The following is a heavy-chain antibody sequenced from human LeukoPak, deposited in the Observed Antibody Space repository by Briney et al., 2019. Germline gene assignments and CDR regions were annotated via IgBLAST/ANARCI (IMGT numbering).Heavy chain of an antibody. CDR2: ISAYNGNT. V-gene: IGHV1-18*01. CDR3: ARDQYYYDSSGYYGGDY. J-gene: IGHJ4*02. CDR1: GYTFTSYG. Sequence: ASVKVSCKASGYTFTSYGISWVRQAPGQGLEWMGWISAYNGNTNYAQKLQGSVTMTTDTSTSTAYMELRSLRSDDTAVYYCARDQYYYDSSGYYGGDYWGQGTLVTVSS. D-gene: IGHD3-22*01.